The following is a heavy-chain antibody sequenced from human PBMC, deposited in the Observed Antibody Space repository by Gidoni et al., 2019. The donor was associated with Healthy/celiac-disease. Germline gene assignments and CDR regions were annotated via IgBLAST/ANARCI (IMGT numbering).Heavy chain of an antibody. V-gene: IGHV4-34*01. D-gene: IGHD1-26*01. Sequence: QVQLQQWGAGLLKPSETLSLTCAVYGGSFSGYYWSWIRQPPGKGLEWIGEIHHSGSTNYNPSLKSRVTISVDTSKNQFSLKLSSVTAADTAVYYCARGKVGATTCWFDPWGQGTLVTVSS. CDR1: GGSFSGYY. CDR3: ARGKVGATTCWFDP. CDR2: IHHSGST. J-gene: IGHJ5*02.